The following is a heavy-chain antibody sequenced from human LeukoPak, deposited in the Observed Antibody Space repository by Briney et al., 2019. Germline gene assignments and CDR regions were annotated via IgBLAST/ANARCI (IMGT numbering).Heavy chain of an antibody. CDR3: VRDRELTY. Sequence: PSETLSLTCTASDGSISIYYWSWIRQPPGKGLEWIGYIYNSGSTIYNPSLKSRVTISADTSKNQFSLKLSSVTAADTAVYYCVRDRELTYWGQGTLVTVSS. CDR1: DGSISIYY. V-gene: IGHV4-59*01. CDR2: IYNSGST. D-gene: IGHD5-24*01. J-gene: IGHJ4*02.